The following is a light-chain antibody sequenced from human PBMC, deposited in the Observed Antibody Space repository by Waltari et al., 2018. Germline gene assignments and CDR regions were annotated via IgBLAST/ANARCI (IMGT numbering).Light chain of an antibody. Sequence: QSALTQPRSVSGSPGQSVTISCPGTSSDVGGYNYVSWYQQHPGKAPKLMMYDVRKRPSGVPDRFSGSKSGNTASLTISGLQAEDEADYYCCSYAGSYTYVVFGGGTKLTVL. CDR1: SSDVGGYNY. J-gene: IGLJ2*01. CDR3: CSYAGSYTYVV. V-gene: IGLV2-11*01. CDR2: DVR.